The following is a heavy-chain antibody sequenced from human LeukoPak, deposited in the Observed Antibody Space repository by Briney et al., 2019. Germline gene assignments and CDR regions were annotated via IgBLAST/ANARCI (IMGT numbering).Heavy chain of an antibody. CDR3: AKGQWSPKYYFDY. CDR2: INEDATTI. J-gene: IGHJ4*02. D-gene: IGHD2-15*01. V-gene: IGHV3-74*01. CDR1: GFAFSAYW. Sequence: GGSLRLSCAASGFAFSAYWMHWVRQAPGKGLEWVSRINEDATTITYADSVKGRFIISRDNSKKSLYLQMNNLRAEDTALYYCAKGQWSPKYYFDYWGQGTLVTVSS.